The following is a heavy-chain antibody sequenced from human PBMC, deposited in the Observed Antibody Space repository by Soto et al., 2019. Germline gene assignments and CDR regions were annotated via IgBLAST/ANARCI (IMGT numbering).Heavy chain of an antibody. D-gene: IGHD3-22*01. CDR1: GYTFTSYY. J-gene: IGHJ2*01. Sequence: QVQLVQSGAEVKKPGASVKVSCKASGYTFTSYYMHWVRQAPGQGLEWMGIINPSGGSTSYAQKFQGRVTMTRDTSTSTVYMELSSLRSEDTAVYYCARDLRYYDSSGYLNWYFDLWGRGTLVTVSS. CDR3: ARDLRYYDSSGYLNWYFDL. V-gene: IGHV1-46*01. CDR2: INPSGGST.